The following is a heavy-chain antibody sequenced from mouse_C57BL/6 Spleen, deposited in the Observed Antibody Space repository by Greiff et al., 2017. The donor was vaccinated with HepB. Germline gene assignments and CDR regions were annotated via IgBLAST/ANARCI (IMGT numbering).Heavy chain of an antibody. CDR1: GFTLSDYG. J-gene: IGHJ4*01. CDR2: ISNLAYSI. CDR3: ASLTTRNYYAMDY. V-gene: IGHV5-15*01. Sequence: EVKLVESGGGLVQPGGSLKLSCAASGFTLSDYGMAWVRQAPRKGPEWVAFISNLAYSIYYADTVTGRFTISRENAKNTLYLEMSSLRSEDTAMYYCASLTTRNYYAMDYWGQGTSVTVSS. D-gene: IGHD2-1*01.